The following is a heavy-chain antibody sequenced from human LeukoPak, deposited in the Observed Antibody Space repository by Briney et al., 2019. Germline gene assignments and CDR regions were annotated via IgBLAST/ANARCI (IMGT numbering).Heavy chain of an antibody. Sequence: GGSLRLSCAASGFTFSSYWMHWVRQAPGKGLVWVSRINSDGSSTSYADSVKGRFTISRDNAKNTLYLQMNSLRAEDAAVYNCARRRGSSWYGNYYYGMDVWGQGTTVTVSS. CDR2: INSDGSST. CDR1: GFTFSSYW. D-gene: IGHD6-13*01. J-gene: IGHJ6*02. V-gene: IGHV3-74*01. CDR3: ARRRGSSWYGNYYYGMDV.